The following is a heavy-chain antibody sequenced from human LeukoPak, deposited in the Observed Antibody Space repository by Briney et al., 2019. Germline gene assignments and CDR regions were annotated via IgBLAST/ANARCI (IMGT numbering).Heavy chain of an antibody. CDR2: IKQDGNEK. J-gene: IGHJ4*02. V-gene: IGHV3-7*05. CDR1: GFTFSSHW. CDR3: ARAVDDYVWGSYRPPGH. D-gene: IGHD3-16*02. Sequence: PGGSLRLPCAASGFTFSSHWMNWVRQAPGKGLEWVANIKQDGNEKYYVDSVKGRFTISRDNAKNSLYLQMNSLRAEDTAVYYCARAVDDYVWGSYRPPGHWGQGTLVTVSS.